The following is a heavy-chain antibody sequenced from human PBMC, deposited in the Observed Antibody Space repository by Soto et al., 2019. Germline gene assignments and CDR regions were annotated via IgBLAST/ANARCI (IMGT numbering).Heavy chain of an antibody. J-gene: IGHJ6*02. CDR2: IYYSGST. CDR3: ARGRSFWSGYHATPYYYYGMDV. CDR1: GGSISSYY. V-gene: IGHV4-59*12. Sequence: PSETLSLTCTVSGGSISSYYWSWIRQPPGKGLEWIGYIYYSGSTNYNPSLKSRVTISVDTSKNQFSLKLSSVTAADTAVYYCARGRSFWSGYHATPYYYYGMDVWGQGTTVSVSS. D-gene: IGHD3-3*01.